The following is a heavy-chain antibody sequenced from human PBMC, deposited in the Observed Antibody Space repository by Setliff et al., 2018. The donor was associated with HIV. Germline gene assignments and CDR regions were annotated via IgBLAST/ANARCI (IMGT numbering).Heavy chain of an antibody. CDR1: GFTFRNYG. D-gene: IGHD3-22*01. J-gene: IGHJ6*03. CDR2: VRYDGSNK. V-gene: IGHV3-30*02. Sequence: GGSLRLSCAASGFTFRNYGMHWVRQAPGKGLEWVALVRYDGSNKYYADSVKGRFTISRDNSKNMLYLQMNSLRAEDTAIYYCAKNPGRSGYYDSGPTNWNIDVWGTGTTVTVSS. CDR3: AKNPGRSGYYDSGPTNWNIDV.